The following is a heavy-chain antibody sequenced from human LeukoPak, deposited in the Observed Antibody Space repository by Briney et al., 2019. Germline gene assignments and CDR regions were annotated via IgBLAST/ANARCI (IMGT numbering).Heavy chain of an antibody. V-gene: IGHV1-2*02. CDR3: ATEARDAWAFDI. D-gene: IGHD3-10*01. CDR2: INPNTGGS. J-gene: IGHJ3*02. Sequence: ASVTVSCKASGDTFNYYVHWVRQSPGQGLEWMGWINPNTGGSNYTQSFQGRVSMTRDTSISIAYMELSRLRSDDSAVYYCATEARDAWAFDIWGQGTMLTVSS. CDR1: GDTFNYY.